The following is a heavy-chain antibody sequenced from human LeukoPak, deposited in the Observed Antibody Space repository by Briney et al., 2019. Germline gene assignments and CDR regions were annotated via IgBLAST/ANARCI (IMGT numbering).Heavy chain of an antibody. D-gene: IGHD6-13*01. J-gene: IGHJ6*03. Sequence: GGSLRLSCAASGFTFSSYGMHWVRQAPGKGLEWVAVISYDGSNKYYADSVKGRFTISRDNSKNTLYLQMNSLRAEDTAVYYCARDGKFEQQLPHYYYFYMDVWGKGTTVTVSS. CDR1: GFTFSSYG. CDR2: ISYDGSNK. V-gene: IGHV3-30*03. CDR3: ARDGKFEQQLPHYYYFYMDV.